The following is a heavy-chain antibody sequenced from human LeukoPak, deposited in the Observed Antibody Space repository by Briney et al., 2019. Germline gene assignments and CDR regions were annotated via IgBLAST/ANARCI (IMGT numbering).Heavy chain of an antibody. CDR2: ISGSGGRT. Sequence: GGSLRLSCAVSGFTFSNYGMSWVRQAPGKGLEWVSTISGSGGRTYYADSVKGRFTISRDNSKNTLYPQMNSLRAEDTAVYYCAKDDSGSYYPYYYYMDVWGKGTTVTISS. CDR3: AKDDSGSYYPYYYYMDV. J-gene: IGHJ6*03. V-gene: IGHV3-23*01. CDR1: GFTFSNYG. D-gene: IGHD1-26*01.